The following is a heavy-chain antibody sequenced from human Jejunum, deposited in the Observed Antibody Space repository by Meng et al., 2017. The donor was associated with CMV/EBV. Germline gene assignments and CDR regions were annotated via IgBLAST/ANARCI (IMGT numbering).Heavy chain of an antibody. D-gene: IGHD1-26*01. V-gene: IGHV3-15*07. CDR1: DFALNGTW. Sequence: CVASDFALNGTWMNWVRQAPGKGLEWVGRVKSASAGGAADAAAPVKGRFTVSRDDSRKTVHLQMDNLKIEDTAVYYCTTGWDQYFDFWGQGALVTVSS. J-gene: IGHJ4*02. CDR2: VKSASAGGAA. CDR3: TTGWDQYFDF.